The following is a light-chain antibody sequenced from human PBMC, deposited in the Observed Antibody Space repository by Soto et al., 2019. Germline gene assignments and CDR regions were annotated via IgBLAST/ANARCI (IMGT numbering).Light chain of an antibody. CDR3: AAWDDSLTGLYI. V-gene: IGLV1-44*01. CDR2: SNN. Sequence: QSVLTQPPSASGTPGQRVTISCSGSSSNIGSNTVSWYQHVPGTAPKLLIYSNNQRPSGVPHRFSASKSGTSASLAISGLQSEDEADYLCAAWDDSLTGLYIFGTGTKVTVL. CDR1: SSNIGSNT. J-gene: IGLJ1*01.